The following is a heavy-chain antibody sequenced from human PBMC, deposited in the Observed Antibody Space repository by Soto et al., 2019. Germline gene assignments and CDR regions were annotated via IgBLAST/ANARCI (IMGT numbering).Heavy chain of an antibody. V-gene: IGHV3-23*01. CDR3: AKGGYCSSTSCTNPNWFDP. J-gene: IGHJ5*02. D-gene: IGHD2-2*01. Sequence: GGSLRLSCAASGFTFSSYAMSWVRQAPGKGLEWVSAIRGSGGSTYYAESVKGRFTISRDNSKNTLFLQMNSLRAEDTAVYYCAKGGYCSSTSCTNPNWFDPWGQGTLVTVSS. CDR1: GFTFSSYA. CDR2: IRGSGGST.